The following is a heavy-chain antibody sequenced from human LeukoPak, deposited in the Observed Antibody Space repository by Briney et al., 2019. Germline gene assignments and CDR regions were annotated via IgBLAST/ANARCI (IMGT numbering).Heavy chain of an antibody. V-gene: IGHV3-9*01. Sequence: SVSLLCAVCGLPFDDYAMLWVRQAPAKGLEWVSGIRWYRGSIGYADSVKGRFTISRDNAKNSLYLQMNSLGAEDTALYYCAKGPISTCRYYDSSDPPFDYWGQGTLVTVSS. J-gene: IGHJ4*02. CDR1: GLPFDDYA. D-gene: IGHD3-22*01. CDR2: IRWYRGSI. CDR3: AKGPISTCRYYDSSDPPFDY.